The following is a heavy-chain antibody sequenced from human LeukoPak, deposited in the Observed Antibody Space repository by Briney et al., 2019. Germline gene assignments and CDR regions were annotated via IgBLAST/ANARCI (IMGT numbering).Heavy chain of an antibody. CDR1: GYTFTGYY. D-gene: IGHD6-13*01. Sequence: ASVKVSCKASGYTFTGYYMHWVRQAPGQGLEWMGWINPNSGGTNYAQKFQGRVTMTRDTSISTAYMELSRLRSDDTALYYCAKAPSASSWYLNIDYWGQGTLVTVSS. J-gene: IGHJ4*02. CDR2: INPNSGGT. V-gene: IGHV1-2*02. CDR3: AKAPSASSWYLNIDY.